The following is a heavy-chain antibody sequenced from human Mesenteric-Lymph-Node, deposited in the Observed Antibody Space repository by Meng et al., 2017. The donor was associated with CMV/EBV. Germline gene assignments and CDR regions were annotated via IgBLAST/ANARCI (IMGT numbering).Heavy chain of an antibody. V-gene: IGHV5-51*01. CDR1: GYSFTSYW. CDR2: IYPGDSDT. D-gene: IGHD5-24*01. CDR3: AKHHGHNPLYYGMDV. J-gene: IGHJ6*02. Sequence: GESLKISCQGSGYSFTSYWIGWVRQMPGKGLEWMGIIYPGDSDTRYSPSFQGQVTISADKSISTAYLQWSSLKASDTATYYCAKHHGHNPLYYGMDVWGQGTTVTVSS.